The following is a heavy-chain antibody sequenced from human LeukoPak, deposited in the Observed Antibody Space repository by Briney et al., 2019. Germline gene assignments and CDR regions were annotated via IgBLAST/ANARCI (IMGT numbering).Heavy chain of an antibody. D-gene: IGHD5-12*01. V-gene: IGHV4-59*01. CDR1: GGSISSYY. J-gene: IGHJ4*02. Sequence: SETLSLTCTVSGGSISSYYWSWIRQPPGKGLEWIGYIYYSGSTNYNPSLKSRVTISVDTSKNQFSLKLSSVTAADTAVYYCASGYSGYDVFIWGQGTLVTVSS. CDR2: IYYSGST. CDR3: ASGYSGYDVFI.